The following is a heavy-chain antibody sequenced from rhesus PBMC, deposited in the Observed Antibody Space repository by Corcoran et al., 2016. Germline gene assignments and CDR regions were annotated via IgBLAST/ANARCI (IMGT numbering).Heavy chain of an antibody. CDR1: GFTFSNSY. V-gene: IGHV3-30*02. Sequence: SCAASGFTFSNSYMSWVRQAPGKGLEWVARIKRKADGETADYAASVKGRFTISRDDSKNTLYLQMNSLKTEDTAVYYCTRYGQYGLDSWGQGVVVTVSS. J-gene: IGHJ6*01. CDR3: TRYGQYGLDS. CDR2: IKRKADGETA. D-gene: IGHD3-9*01.